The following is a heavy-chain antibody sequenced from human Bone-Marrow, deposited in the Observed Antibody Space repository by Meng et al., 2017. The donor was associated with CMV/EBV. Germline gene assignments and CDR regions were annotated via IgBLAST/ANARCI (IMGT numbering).Heavy chain of an antibody. CDR2: IKQDGSEK. V-gene: IGHV3-7*01. CDR3: AREGWGYSSPVGDYFDY. D-gene: IGHD6-13*01. CDR1: GFTFSSYW. J-gene: IGHJ4*02. Sequence: GESLKISCAASGFTFSSYWMSWVRQAPGKGLEWVANIKQDGSEKYYVDSVKGRFTISRDNAKNSLYLQMNSLRAEDTAVYYCAREGWGYSSPVGDYFDYWGQGTLVTVSS.